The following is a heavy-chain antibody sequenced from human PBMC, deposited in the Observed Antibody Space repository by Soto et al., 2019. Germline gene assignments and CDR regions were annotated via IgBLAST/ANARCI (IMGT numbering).Heavy chain of an antibody. J-gene: IGHJ5*02. V-gene: IGHV4-4*02. CDR3: ARGPWKYYYDSSGYKFDP. CDR2: IFHDGTA. D-gene: IGHD3-22*01. CDR1: GVSISSGNW. Sequence: SETLSLTCAVSGVSISSGNWWTWVRQTPQRGLEYIGEIFHDGTANYYPSFERRVAISVDTSKNQFSLKLSSVTAADTAVYYCARGPWKYYYDSSGYKFDPWGQGTLVTVS.